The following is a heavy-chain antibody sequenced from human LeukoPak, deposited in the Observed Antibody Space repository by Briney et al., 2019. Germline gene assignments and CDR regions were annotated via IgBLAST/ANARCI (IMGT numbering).Heavy chain of an antibody. CDR1: GYTFTSYG. CDR3: ASESSTPTGNDAFDI. J-gene: IGHJ3*02. Sequence: ASVKVSCKASGYTFTSYGISWVRQAPGQGLEWMGWISAYNGNTNYAQKFQGRVTITADESTSTAYMELSSLRSEDTAVYYCASESSTPTGNDAFDIWGQGTMVTVSS. CDR2: ISAYNGNT. D-gene: IGHD6-13*01. V-gene: IGHV1-18*01.